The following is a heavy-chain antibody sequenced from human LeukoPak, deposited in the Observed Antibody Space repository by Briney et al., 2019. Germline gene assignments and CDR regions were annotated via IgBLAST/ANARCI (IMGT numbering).Heavy chain of an antibody. CDR1: GFTFSSYS. V-gene: IGHV3-21*04. D-gene: IGHD3-16*02. Sequence: PGGSLRLSCAASGFTFSSYSMNWVRQAPGKGLERVSSISSSSSYIYYADSVKGRFTISRDNAKNSLYLQMNSLRAEDTAVYYCAKDPDYVWGSYRYRANYYYGMDVWGQGTTVTVSS. CDR2: ISSSSSYI. CDR3: AKDPDYVWGSYRYRANYYYGMDV. J-gene: IGHJ6*02.